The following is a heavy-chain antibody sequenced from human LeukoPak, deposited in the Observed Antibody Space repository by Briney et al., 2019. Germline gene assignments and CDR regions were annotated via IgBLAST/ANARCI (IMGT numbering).Heavy chain of an antibody. CDR1: GFTFDFNV. D-gene: IGHD4/OR15-4a*01. J-gene: IGHJ4*02. CDR3: AKEGAEYY. CDR2: ISHDGSIT. V-gene: IGHV3-30*18. Sequence: PGGSLRLSCVASGFTFDFNVMHWVRQAPGRGLEGLAVISHDGSITFHADSVKGRFTISRDNSKNTLYLQLNSLGPEDTATYYCAKEGAEYYWGQGTLVIVSS.